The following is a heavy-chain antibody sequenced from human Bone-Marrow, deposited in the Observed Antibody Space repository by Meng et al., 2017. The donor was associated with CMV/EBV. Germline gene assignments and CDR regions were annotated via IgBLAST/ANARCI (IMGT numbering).Heavy chain of an antibody. CDR1: GYSISSGYY. V-gene: IGHV4-38-2*02. D-gene: IGHD6-13*01. CDR2: IYYSGST. Sequence: SETLSLTCTVSGYSISSGYYWGWIRQPPGKGLEWIGSIYYSGSTYYNPSLKSRVTISVDTSKNQFSLKLSSVTAADTAVYYCASELDIAAAGGGAFDPWGQGTLVTVSS. CDR3: ASELDIAAAGGGAFDP. J-gene: IGHJ5*02.